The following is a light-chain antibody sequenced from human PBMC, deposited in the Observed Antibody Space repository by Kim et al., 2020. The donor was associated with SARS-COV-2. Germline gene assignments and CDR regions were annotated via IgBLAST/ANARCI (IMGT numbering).Light chain of an antibody. V-gene: IGLV3-21*04. CDR1: SIGSKS. CDR3: QVWDSSSDHRVV. CDR2: YDS. J-gene: IGLJ2*01. Sequence: PGKTAGITCAGNSIGSKSVHWYQQKPGQAPVLVINYDSDRPSGIPERFSGSNSGNTATLTISRVEAGDEADYYCQVWDSSSDHRVVFGGGTQLTVL.